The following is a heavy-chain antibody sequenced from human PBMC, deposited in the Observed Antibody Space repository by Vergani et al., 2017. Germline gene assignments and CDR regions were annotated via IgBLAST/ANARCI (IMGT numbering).Heavy chain of an antibody. Sequence: QVQLVESGGGVVQPGGSLRLSCAASGFTFSSYGMHWVRQAPGKGLEWVAFIRYDGSHKYYADSVKGRFTISRDNPKNTLYLQMNSLRAEDTAVYYCAKASRSVVMWYYGMDVWGQGTTVTVSS. D-gene: IGHD3-22*01. J-gene: IGHJ6*02. CDR1: GFTFSSYG. V-gene: IGHV3-30*02. CDR3: AKASRSVVMWYYGMDV. CDR2: IRYDGSHK.